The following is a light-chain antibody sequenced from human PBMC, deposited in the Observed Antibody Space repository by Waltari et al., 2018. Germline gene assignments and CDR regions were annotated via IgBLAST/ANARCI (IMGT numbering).Light chain of an antibody. CDR2: KVS. V-gene: IGKV2-30*02. Sequence: DVVMTQSPLSLPVTLGQPASIFCRSSQSLVHSDGNTYLTWFQQRPGQSPRRLIYKVSNRDSGVPDRFSGSGSGTDFTLKISRVEAEDVGVYYCMQGTHWRTFGQGTKVEIK. J-gene: IGKJ1*01. CDR1: QSLVHSDGNTY. CDR3: MQGTHWRT.